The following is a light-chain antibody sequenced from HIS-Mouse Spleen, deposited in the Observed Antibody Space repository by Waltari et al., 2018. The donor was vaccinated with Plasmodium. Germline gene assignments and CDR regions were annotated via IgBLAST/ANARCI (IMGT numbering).Light chain of an antibody. CDR2: GAS. CDR1: QSVSSN. CDR3: QQYNNWSFT. J-gene: IGKJ3*01. V-gene: IGKV3-15*01. Sequence: EIVMTQSPATLSVSPGERANLSCRASQSVSSNLAWYQQKPGQAPRLLIYGASTRATGIPARFSGSGSGTEFTLTISSLQSEDFAVYYCQQYNNWSFTLGPGTKVDIK.